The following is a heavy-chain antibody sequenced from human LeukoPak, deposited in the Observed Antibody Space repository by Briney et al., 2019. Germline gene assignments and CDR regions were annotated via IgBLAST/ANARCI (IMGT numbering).Heavy chain of an antibody. CDR1: GGSFSGYY. CDR3: ARGGFREMATIALDY. V-gene: IGHV4-34*01. D-gene: IGHD5-24*01. Sequence: PSETLSLTCAVYGGSFSGYYWSWIRQPPGKGLEWIGEINHSGSTNYNPSLKSRVTISVDTSKNQFSLKLSSVTAADTAVYYCARGGFREMATIALDYWGQGTLVTVSS. CDR2: INHSGST. J-gene: IGHJ4*02.